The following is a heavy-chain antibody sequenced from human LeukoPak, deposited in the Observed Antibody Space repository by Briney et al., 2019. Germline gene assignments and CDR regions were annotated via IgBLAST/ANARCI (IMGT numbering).Heavy chain of an antibody. D-gene: IGHD1-26*01. V-gene: IGHV4-30-4*01. CDR3: AKDCGSFTREPCGY. CDR1: GGSISRDDYY. CDR2: IHYSGST. Sequence: PSQTLSLTGTVSGGSISRDDYYWSWIRQPPGKGLEWIGHIHYSGSTYYNPSLKSRVARSLDTSGNQVSVKLGSMTDADTAVYYCAKDCGSFTREPCGYWGQGTLVTVSS. J-gene: IGHJ4*02.